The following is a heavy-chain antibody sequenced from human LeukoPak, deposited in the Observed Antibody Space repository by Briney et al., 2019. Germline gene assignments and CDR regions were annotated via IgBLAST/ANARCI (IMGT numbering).Heavy chain of an antibody. CDR3: AKCARIDWLPIDY. Sequence: GGSLRLSCAASGFSFSSFAMRWVRQAPGQGLEWVSGVSGSGGSTYYTDFVKGRFTIYRDNSKNTLYLQMNSLRAEDTAVYYCAKCARIDWLPIDYWGQGTLVTVSS. V-gene: IGHV3-23*01. CDR2: VSGSGGST. D-gene: IGHD3-9*01. J-gene: IGHJ4*02. CDR1: GFSFSSFA.